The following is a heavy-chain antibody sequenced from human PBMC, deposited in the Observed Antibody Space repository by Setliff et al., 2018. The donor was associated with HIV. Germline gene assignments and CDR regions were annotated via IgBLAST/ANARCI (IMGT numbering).Heavy chain of an antibody. V-gene: IGHV4-34*01. J-gene: IGHJ4*02. CDR1: GGSFSGYY. D-gene: IGHD2-2*01. CDR3: VRDRRRSYHFDY. Sequence: PSETLSLTCAVYGGSFSGYYWSWIRQTPGKGLERIGEIDHSGSTDYNPSLKSRVTISIDTSKRQFSLNLISVTAADTAVYYCVRDRRRSYHFDYWGQGTLVTVSS. CDR2: IDHSGST.